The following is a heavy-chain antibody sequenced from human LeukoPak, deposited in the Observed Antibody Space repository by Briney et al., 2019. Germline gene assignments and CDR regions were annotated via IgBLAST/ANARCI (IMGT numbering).Heavy chain of an antibody. CDR1: GYTFTSYG. D-gene: IGHD6-13*01. CDR2: ISAYNGNT. J-gene: IGHJ6*03. V-gene: IGHV1-18*01. CDR3: ARVQRSSSWPYYYYYMDV. Sequence: ASVKVSCKASGYTFTSYGISWVRQAPGQGLEWMGWISAYNGNTNYAQKLQGRVTMTTDTSTSTAYMELRSLRSDDTAVYYCARVQRSSSWPYYYYYMDVWGKGTTVTISS.